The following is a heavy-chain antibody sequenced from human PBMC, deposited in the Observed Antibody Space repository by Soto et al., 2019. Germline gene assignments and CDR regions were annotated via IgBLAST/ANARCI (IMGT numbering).Heavy chain of an antibody. Sequence: SVKVSCKASGGTFSSYAISWVRQAPGQGLEWMGGIIPIFGTANYAQKFQGRVTITADESTSTAYMELSSLRSEDTAVYYCARVGYSGYYGMDVWGQGTTVTVSS. D-gene: IGHD5-12*01. J-gene: IGHJ6*02. CDR3: ARVGYSGYYGMDV. CDR1: GGTFSSYA. CDR2: IIPIFGTA. V-gene: IGHV1-69*13.